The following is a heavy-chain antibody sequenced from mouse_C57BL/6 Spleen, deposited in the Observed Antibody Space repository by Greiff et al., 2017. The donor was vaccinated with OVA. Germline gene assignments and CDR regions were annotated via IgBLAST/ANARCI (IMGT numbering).Heavy chain of an antibody. V-gene: IGHV1-69*01. Sequence: VQLQQPGAELVMPGASVKLSCKASGYTFTSYWMHWVKQRPGQGLEWIGEIDPSDSYTNYNQKFKGKSTLTVDKSSSTAYMQLSSLTSEDSAVYYCARGSPATVGAYWGQGTLVTVSA. CDR1: GYTFTSYW. CDR3: ARGSPATVGAY. J-gene: IGHJ3*01. CDR2: IDPSDSYT. D-gene: IGHD1-1*01.